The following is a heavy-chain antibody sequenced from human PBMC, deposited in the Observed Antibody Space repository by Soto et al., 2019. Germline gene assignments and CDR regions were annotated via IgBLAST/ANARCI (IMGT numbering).Heavy chain of an antibody. Sequence: GGSLRLSCAASGFTPHNYAMSWVRQASGKGLEWVSGISSSGGSTYYADSVKGRFTISRDYSKNTLYLQMNSLRAEDTAVYFCAKATYDYDMVLDYWGQGALVTVSS. CDR3: AKATYDYDMVLDY. V-gene: IGHV3-23*01. CDR1: GFTPHNYA. D-gene: IGHD3-9*01. J-gene: IGHJ4*02. CDR2: ISSSGGST.